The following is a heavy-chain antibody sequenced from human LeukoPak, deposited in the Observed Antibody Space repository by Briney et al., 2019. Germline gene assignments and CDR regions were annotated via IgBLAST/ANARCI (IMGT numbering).Heavy chain of an antibody. CDR1: GFTFSSYA. CDR3: ANRDQRPGSYYFDY. Sequence: GGSLRLSCAASGFTFSSYAMSWVRQAPGKGLDWVSAISDSGTTYYADSVKGRFTISRDNSKNTLYLQMNSLRAEDTAVYYCANRDQRPGSYYFDYWGQGTLVTVSS. CDR2: ISDSGTT. D-gene: IGHD1-14*01. J-gene: IGHJ4*02. V-gene: IGHV3-23*01.